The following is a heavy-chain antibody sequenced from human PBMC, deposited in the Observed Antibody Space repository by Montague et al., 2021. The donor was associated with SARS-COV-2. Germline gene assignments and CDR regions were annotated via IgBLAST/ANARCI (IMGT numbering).Heavy chain of an antibody. Sequence: SETLSLTCTVSGASMSGYYWSWVRQAPGTGLEWIGYIFYSGSTSYNPSLNSRVTISIDTSKKQFSLKLTSVTAADTAVYFCAREGGTKSSHWWGAFDSWGHGTLVTVSS. V-gene: IGHV4-59*01. CDR3: AREGGTKSSHWWGAFDS. D-gene: IGHD2-15*01. CDR2: IFYSGST. CDR1: GASMSGYY. J-gene: IGHJ5*01.